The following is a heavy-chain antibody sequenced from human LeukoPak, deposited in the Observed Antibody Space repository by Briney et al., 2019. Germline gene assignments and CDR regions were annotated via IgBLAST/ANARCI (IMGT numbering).Heavy chain of an antibody. Sequence: PGGSLRLSCAASGFTFSSYSMNWVRQAPGKGLEWVSSISSSSSYIYYADSVKGRFTISRDNAKNSLYLQMNSLRAEDTAVYYCARAKGEIFTSSSFYFDYWGQGILVSVSS. V-gene: IGHV3-21*01. CDR1: GFTFSSYS. D-gene: IGHD6-13*01. CDR2: ISSSSSYI. CDR3: ARAKGEIFTSSSFYFDY. J-gene: IGHJ4*02.